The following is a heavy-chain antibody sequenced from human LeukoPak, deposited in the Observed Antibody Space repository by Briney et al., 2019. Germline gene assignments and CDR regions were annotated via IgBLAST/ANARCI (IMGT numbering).Heavy chain of an antibody. CDR1: GYTFAGNY. D-gene: IGHD6-13*01. CDR3: ARVRQQLAIDFDY. J-gene: IGHJ4*02. CDR2: INPNSGGT. Sequence: GASVKVSCKASGYTFAGNYMHWVRQAPGQGLEWMGWINPNSGGTNYAQKFQGRVTMTRDTSISTAYMELSRLRSDDTAVYYCARVRQQLAIDFDYWGQGTLVTVSS. V-gene: IGHV1-2*02.